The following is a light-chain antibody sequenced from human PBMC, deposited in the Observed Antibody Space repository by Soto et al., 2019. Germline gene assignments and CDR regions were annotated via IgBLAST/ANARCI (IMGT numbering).Light chain of an antibody. CDR1: QSIRSW. V-gene: IGKV1-5*03. Sequence: DIQMTQSPSTLSASGGDRVTLTCRASQSIRSWLAWYQQKPGKAPKLLIYRASSLQSGLPSRFSGSGSGTEFTLTITSLQPDDFAIYYCQQYEGYPYTFGQGTRLEIK. CDR3: QQYEGYPYT. J-gene: IGKJ2*01. CDR2: RAS.